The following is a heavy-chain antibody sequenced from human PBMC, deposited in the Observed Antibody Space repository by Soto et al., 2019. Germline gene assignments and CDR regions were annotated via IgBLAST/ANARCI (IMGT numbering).Heavy chain of an antibody. CDR3: ASRGRDYVWGSYRPAYFDY. Sequence: SETLSLTCAVYGGSFSGYYWSWIRQPPGKGLEWIGEINHSGSTNYNPSLESRVTISVDTSKNQFSLKLSSVTAADTAVYYCASRGRDYVWGSYRPAYFDYWGQGTLVTVSS. D-gene: IGHD3-16*02. J-gene: IGHJ4*02. CDR1: GGSFSGYY. V-gene: IGHV4-34*01. CDR2: INHSGST.